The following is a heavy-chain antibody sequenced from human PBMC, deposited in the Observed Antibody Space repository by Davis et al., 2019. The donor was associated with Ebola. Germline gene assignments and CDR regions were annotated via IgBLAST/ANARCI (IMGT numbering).Heavy chain of an antibody. V-gene: IGHV5-51*01. D-gene: IGHD6-6*01. Sequence: GESLKISCKGSGYSFTSYWIGWVRQMPGKGLEWMGIIYPSDSDTRYSPSFQGQVTISADKSISTAYLQWSSLKASDTAMYYCARHNTASSLRFDYWGQGTLVTVSS. CDR2: IYPSDSDT. CDR3: ARHNTASSLRFDY. J-gene: IGHJ4*02. CDR1: GYSFTSYW.